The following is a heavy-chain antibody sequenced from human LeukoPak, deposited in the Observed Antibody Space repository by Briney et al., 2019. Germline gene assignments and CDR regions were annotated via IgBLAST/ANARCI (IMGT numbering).Heavy chain of an antibody. Sequence: PGGSLRLFCAASGFTFSSYSMNWVRQAPGKGLEWVSSISSSSSYIYYADSVKGRFTISRDNAKNSLYLQMNSLRAEDTAVYYCASLDDFDYWGQGTLVTASS. CDR1: GFTFSSYS. CDR2: ISSSSSYI. V-gene: IGHV3-21*01. J-gene: IGHJ4*02. CDR3: ASLDDFDY.